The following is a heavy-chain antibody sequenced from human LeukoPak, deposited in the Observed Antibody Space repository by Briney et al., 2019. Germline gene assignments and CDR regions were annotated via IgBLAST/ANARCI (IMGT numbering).Heavy chain of an antibody. Sequence: ASVKVFCKASGYTFTGYYMHWVQQAPGQGVEWMGWINPNSGGTNYAQKFQGRVTMTRDTSISTAYMELGRLRSDDTAVYYCARDMTSSSWPSMSVWGQGTLVTVSS. CDR2: INPNSGGT. D-gene: IGHD6-13*01. CDR3: ARDMTSSSWPSMSV. J-gene: IGHJ4*02. CDR1: GYTFTGYY. V-gene: IGHV1-2*02.